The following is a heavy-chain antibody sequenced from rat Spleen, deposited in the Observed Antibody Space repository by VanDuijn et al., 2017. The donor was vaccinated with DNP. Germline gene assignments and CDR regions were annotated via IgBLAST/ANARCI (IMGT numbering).Heavy chain of an antibody. D-gene: IGHD1-4*01. CDR3: ARHVLPLRVWDY. J-gene: IGHJ2*01. V-gene: IGHV5-22*01. Sequence: EVHLVESGGGLVQPGRSLKLSCAASGFTFSDYYMAWVRQAPTKGLEWVAYIRYDGGNTYYGDSVKGRFTISRDNAKSTLYLQMNSLRSEDTATYYCARHVLPLRVWDYWGQGVMVTVSS. CDR1: GFTFSDYY. CDR2: IRYDGGNT.